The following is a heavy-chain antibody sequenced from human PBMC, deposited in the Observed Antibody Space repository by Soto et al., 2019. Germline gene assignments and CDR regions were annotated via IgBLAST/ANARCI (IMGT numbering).Heavy chain of an antibody. CDR3: ARDHQGTATDREKDYYYYGMDV. Sequence: EVQLVESGGGLVQPGGSLRLSCAASGFTFSSYDMHWVRQATGKGLEWVSAIGTAGDTYYPGSVKGRFTISRENAKNSLYLQMNSLTAEDTAVYYCARDHQGTATDREKDYYYYGMDVWGQGTTVTVSS. J-gene: IGHJ6*02. CDR2: IGTAGDT. CDR1: GFTFSSYD. V-gene: IGHV3-13*01. D-gene: IGHD6-13*01.